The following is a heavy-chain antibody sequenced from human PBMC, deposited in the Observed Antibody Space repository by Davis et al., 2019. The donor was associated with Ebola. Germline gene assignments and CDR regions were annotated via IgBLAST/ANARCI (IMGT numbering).Heavy chain of an antibody. D-gene: IGHD3-16*01. V-gene: IGHV4-59*11. Sequence: PGGSLRLFCTFSEGSISTHYWNWIRQPPGKGLEWVGIIYSSGRTHYNPSLESRVSISADTSKNQFSLNLRSVTAADTAVYYCVRFGRGAYWGQGTLVTVSS. CDR3: VRFGRGAY. CDR1: EGSISTHY. CDR2: IYSSGRT. J-gene: IGHJ4*02.